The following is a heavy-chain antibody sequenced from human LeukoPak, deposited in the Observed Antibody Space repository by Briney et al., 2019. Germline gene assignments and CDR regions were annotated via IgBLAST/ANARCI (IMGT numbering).Heavy chain of an antibody. D-gene: IGHD3-10*02. CDR3: AELGITMIGGV. J-gene: IGHJ6*04. Sequence: GGSLRLSCAASGFTFSDYEMNWVRQAPGKGLEWVANIQQDGSEKFYVDSVKGRFTISRDNARNTLYLQMNSLRAEDTAVYYCAELGITMIGGVWGKGTTVTISS. CDR2: IQQDGSEK. CDR1: GFTFSDYE. V-gene: IGHV3-7*01.